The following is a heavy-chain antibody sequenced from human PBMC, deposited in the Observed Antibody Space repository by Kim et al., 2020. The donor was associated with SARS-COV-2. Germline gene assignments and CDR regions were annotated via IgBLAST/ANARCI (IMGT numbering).Heavy chain of an antibody. CDR3: AKDMSLTALTGFDL. V-gene: IGHV3-9*01. J-gene: IGHJ5*02. CDR2: IRWDSGSI. CDR1: GFTFDDYA. Sequence: GGSLRLSCAASGFTFDDYAMHWVRQAPGKGLEWVAGIRWDSGSIYYADSVKGRFTISRDNAKNSLYLQMNSLRAEDTALYYCAKDMSLTALTGFDLWGQ. D-gene: IGHD3-9*01.